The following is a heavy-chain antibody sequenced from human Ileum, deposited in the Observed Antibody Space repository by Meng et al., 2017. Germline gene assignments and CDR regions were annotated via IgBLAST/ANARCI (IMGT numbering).Heavy chain of an antibody. V-gene: IGHV4-4*02. D-gene: IGHD3-22*01. CDR3: ATSNDRDVYYLGY. J-gene: IGHJ4*02. Sequence: GSGRRRGKPSGTLSPTCAFSGTWGSWVRQPPGKGLEWIGEIFQSGRTNYNPSLKSRVTISIDKSKSQISLQLSAVTAADTAVYSCATSNDRDVYYLGYWGQGTLVTVSS. CDR1: GTW. CDR2: IFQSGRT.